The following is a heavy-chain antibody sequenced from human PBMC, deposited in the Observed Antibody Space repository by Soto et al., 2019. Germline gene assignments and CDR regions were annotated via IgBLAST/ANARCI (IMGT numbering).Heavy chain of an antibody. J-gene: IGHJ1*01. CDR2: ISSSSSYT. CDR3: ETVEMATIPIQH. CDR1: GFTFSDYY. D-gene: IGHD5-12*01. Sequence: QVQLVESGGGLVKPGGSLRLSCAASGFTFSDYYMSWIRQAPGKGLEWVSYISSSSSYTNYADSVKGRFTISRDNAKNSLYLQMNRLRAEDTAVYFCETVEMATIPIQHWGPGTLVTVSS. V-gene: IGHV3-11*06.